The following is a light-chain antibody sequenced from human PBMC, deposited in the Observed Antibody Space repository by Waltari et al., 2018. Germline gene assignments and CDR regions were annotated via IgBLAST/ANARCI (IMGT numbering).Light chain of an antibody. V-gene: IGLV3-1*01. CDR1: QLGEKD. Sequence: NQPSQPLSASVSPGHTATISRARDQLGEKDVCWYQQKPGNTPVLFIYQDRKRPSGIPDRFSGSSSGNTAPLTISGPQAMDEADYYCRACDSSTALVVFGGGTKVTVL. CDR2: QDR. CDR3: RACDSSTALVV. J-gene: IGLJ2*01.